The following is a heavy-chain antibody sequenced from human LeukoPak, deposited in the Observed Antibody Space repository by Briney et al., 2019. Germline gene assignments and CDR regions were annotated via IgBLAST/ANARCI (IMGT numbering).Heavy chain of an antibody. CDR3: ASSITIFGVVIVDDFDY. J-gene: IGHJ4*02. Sequence: ALVKVSCKASGYTFTGYYMHWVRQAPGQGLEWMGWINPNSGGTNYAQKFQGRVTMTRDTSISTAYMELSRLRSDDTAVYYCASSITIFGVVIVDDFDYWGQGTLVTVSS. V-gene: IGHV1-2*02. CDR2: INPNSGGT. D-gene: IGHD3-3*01. CDR1: GYTFTGYY.